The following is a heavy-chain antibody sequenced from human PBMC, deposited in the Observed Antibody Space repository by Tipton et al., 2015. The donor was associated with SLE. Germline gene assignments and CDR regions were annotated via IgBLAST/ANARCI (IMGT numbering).Heavy chain of an antibody. J-gene: IGHJ4*02. V-gene: IGHV4-4*02. Sequence: TLSLTCAVSGGSISSSNWWSWVRQPPGKGLEWIGEIYHSGSTNYNPSLKSRVTISVDKSKNQFSLKLSSVTAADTAVYYCARAPRRYDSSGYYFLLGPPPDYFDYWGQGTLVTVSS. CDR2: IYHSGST. CDR1: GGSISSSNW. CDR3: ARAPRRYDSSGYYFLLGPPPDYFDY. D-gene: IGHD3-22*01.